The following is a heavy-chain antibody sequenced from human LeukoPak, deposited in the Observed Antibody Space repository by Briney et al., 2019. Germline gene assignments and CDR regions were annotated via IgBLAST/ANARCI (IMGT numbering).Heavy chain of an antibody. CDR1: GFTFSSYA. D-gene: IGHD6-19*01. CDR2: ISGSGGST. V-gene: IGHV3-23*01. J-gene: IGHJ4*02. Sequence: GGSLRLSCAASGFTFSSYAMSWVRQAPGKGLEWVSAISGSGGSTYYADSVKGRFTFSRDNSKNTLYLQMNSLRAEDTAVYYCATKTRELQWLVLMWYYFDYWGQGTLVTVSS. CDR3: ATKTRELQWLVLMWYYFDY.